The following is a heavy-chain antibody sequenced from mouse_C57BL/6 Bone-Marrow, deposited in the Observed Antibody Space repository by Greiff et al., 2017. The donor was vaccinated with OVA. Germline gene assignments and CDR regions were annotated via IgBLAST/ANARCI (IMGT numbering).Heavy chain of an antibody. Sequence: VQLQQPGAELVRPGTSVKLSCKASGYTFTSYWMHWVKQRPGQGLEWIGVIDPSDSYTNYNQKFKGKATLTVDTSSSTAYMQLSSLTSEDSAVYYCARSPRIYYYGSSPFAYWGQGTLVTVSA. CDR1: GYTFTSYW. J-gene: IGHJ3*01. CDR2: IDPSDSYT. CDR3: ARSPRIYYYGSSPFAY. D-gene: IGHD1-1*01. V-gene: IGHV1-59*01.